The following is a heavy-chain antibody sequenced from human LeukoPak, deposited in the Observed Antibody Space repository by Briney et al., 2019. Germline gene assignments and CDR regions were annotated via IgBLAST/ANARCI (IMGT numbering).Heavy chain of an antibody. CDR1: GGSIDNYY. CDR3: ARDAPYGNSPDAFDI. V-gene: IGHV4-4*07. D-gene: IGHD4-23*01. CDR2: IYTSGGT. J-gene: IGHJ3*02. Sequence: PSETLSLTCTVSGGSIDNYYWSWIRQPAGKGLERIGRIYTSGGTNYNPSLKSRVAMSIDTPKNQFSLRLTSVTAADTAVYYCARDAPYGNSPDAFDIWGQGTMVAVSS.